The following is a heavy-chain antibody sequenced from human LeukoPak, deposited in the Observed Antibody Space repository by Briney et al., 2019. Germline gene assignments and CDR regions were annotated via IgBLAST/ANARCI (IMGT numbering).Heavy chain of an antibody. J-gene: IGHJ4*02. V-gene: IGHV1-46*01. CDR2: INPSGGST. CDR1: GYTFTSYY. Sequence: ASVKVSCKASGYTFTSYYMHWVRQAPGQGLEWMGIINPSGGSTSYAQKFQGRVTMTRDMSTSTVYMELSSLRSEDTALYYCARGSAGTPFDYWGQGTLVTVSS. CDR3: ARGSAGTPFDY. D-gene: IGHD1-1*01.